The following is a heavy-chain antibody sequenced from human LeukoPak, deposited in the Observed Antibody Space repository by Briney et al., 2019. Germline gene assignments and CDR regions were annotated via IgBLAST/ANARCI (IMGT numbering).Heavy chain of an antibody. V-gene: IGHV1-3*01. Sequence: ASVKVSCKASGYTFTSYAMHWVRQAPGQRLEWMGWINAGNGNTKYSQKFQGRVTITRDTSASTAYMELSSLRSEDTAVYYCARAPQSYYDSSGYYYFDYWGQGTLVTVSS. CDR1: GYTFTSYA. CDR2: INAGNGNT. D-gene: IGHD3-22*01. J-gene: IGHJ4*02. CDR3: ARAPQSYYDSSGYYYFDY.